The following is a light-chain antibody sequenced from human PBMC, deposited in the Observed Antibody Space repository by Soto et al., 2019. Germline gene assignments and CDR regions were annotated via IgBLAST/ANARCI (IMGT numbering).Light chain of an antibody. CDR1: QGISSY. Sequence: DSQLTQSPSFLCASVGDRVAMTGRASQGISSYLAWYQKKPGKAPKLLMYAASTLQSGVPSRFSGSGSGTEFTLTISSLQPEDFATYYCQQLKSYPQTFGQGTKVDI. CDR2: AAS. V-gene: IGKV1-9*01. CDR3: QQLKSYPQT. J-gene: IGKJ1*01.